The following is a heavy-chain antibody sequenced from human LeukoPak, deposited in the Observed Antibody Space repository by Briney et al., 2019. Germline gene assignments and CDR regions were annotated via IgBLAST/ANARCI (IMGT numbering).Heavy chain of an antibody. CDR3: ARSGSSSWYWSWPDLTFDY. D-gene: IGHD6-13*01. J-gene: IGHJ4*02. Sequence: SETLSLTCTVSGGSISSYYWSWIRQPPGKGLEWIGYIYYSGSTIYNPSLKSRVTISVDTSKNQFSLKLSSVTAADTAVYYCARSGSSSWYWSWPDLTFDYWGQGTLVTVSS. V-gene: IGHV4-59*01. CDR1: GGSISSYY. CDR2: IYYSGST.